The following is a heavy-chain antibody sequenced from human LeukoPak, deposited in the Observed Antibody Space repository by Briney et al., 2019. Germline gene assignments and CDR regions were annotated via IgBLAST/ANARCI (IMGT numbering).Heavy chain of an antibody. D-gene: IGHD5-18*01. CDR1: NYTFSSNCL. CDR3: DRESYSYRPSRSSFDY. J-gene: IGHJ4*02. V-gene: IGHV4-38-2*02. CDR2: IYHSGST. Sequence: AETLSLTCALSNYTFSSNCLHWFRRQPPGKGPEWIASIYHSGSTYYNPSLKTRVTISVDTSKNQFSLKLSSVTAAATAVYYCDRESYSYRPSRSSFDYWGQGTLVTVSS.